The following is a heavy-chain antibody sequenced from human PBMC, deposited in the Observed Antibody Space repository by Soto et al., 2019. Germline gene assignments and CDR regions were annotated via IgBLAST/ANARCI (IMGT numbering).Heavy chain of an antibody. CDR1: GGSIRSGDYY. V-gene: IGHV4-30-4*01. D-gene: IGHD2-2*01. CDR3: ARVGHQLLSPYNWFDP. CDR2: IYYNGNT. J-gene: IGHJ5*02. Sequence: QVQLQESGPGLVKPSQTLSLTCTVSGGSIRSGDYYWTWIRQPPGKGLEWIGYIYYNGNTYYNPSLKSRVTVSVDTSKNQFSLKLSSVTAADTAVYYCARVGHQLLSPYNWFDPWGQGTLVTVSS.